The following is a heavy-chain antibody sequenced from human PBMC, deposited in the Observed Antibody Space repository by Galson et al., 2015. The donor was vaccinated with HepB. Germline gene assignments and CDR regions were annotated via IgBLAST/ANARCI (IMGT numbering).Heavy chain of an antibody. V-gene: IGHV2-5*02. CDR2: IYWDDDE. CDR1: GFSLSSNHVG. D-gene: IGHD6-19*01. CDR3: AHGSGWLLDS. Sequence: PALVKPTQTLTLTCTFSGFSLSSNHVGVGWIRQPPGEALEWLAFIYWDDDERYSPSLRTRLTITKDTSKNRVVLTLTNVDPVDTATYYCAHGSGWLLDSWGQGTLVTVSS. J-gene: IGHJ5*01.